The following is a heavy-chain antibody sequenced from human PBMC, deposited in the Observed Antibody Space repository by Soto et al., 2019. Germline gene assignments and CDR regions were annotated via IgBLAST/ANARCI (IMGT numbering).Heavy chain of an antibody. Sequence: QLQLVQSGAEVKERGSSVKISCKTSGGNFNTYALTWERQAPGQGLEWIGGIIPMFDIKNVAQRFQGRVTLNADDSMTTAYMEMTSLRSDDTAVYYCAKEAGDHWGQGTLVTVSS. CDR1: GGNFNTYA. J-gene: IGHJ4*02. CDR3: AKEAGDH. V-gene: IGHV1-69*01. CDR2: IIPMFDIK. D-gene: IGHD3-10*01.